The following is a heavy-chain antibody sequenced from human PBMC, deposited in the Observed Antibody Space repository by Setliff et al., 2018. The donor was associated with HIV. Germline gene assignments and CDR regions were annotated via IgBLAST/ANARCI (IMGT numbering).Heavy chain of an antibody. CDR2: IYYIGNT. J-gene: IGHJ4*02. CDR1: GGSISGYY. CDR3: ARQMPIPGIAITPVDY. Sequence: PSETLSLTCTVSGGSISGYYWSWIRQPPGKGLEWIGYIYYIGNTNYNPSLKGRVTLSVDTSKNQLSLKLSSVTAADTAVYYCARQMPIPGIAITPVDYWGQGALVTVSS. D-gene: IGHD5-12*01. V-gene: IGHV4-59*01.